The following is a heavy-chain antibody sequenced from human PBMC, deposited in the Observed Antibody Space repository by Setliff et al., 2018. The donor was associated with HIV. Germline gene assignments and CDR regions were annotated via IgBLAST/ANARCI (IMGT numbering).Heavy chain of an antibody. CDR1: GGSISSHY. D-gene: IGHD3-16*01. Sequence: PSETLSLTCTVSGGSISSHYWNWIRQPAGKTLEWIGRIYFSGSTNYNPSLKSRVTISIDTSKNQLSLKLSSVTAADTAVYYCARDWAAPYYYGMDVWGQGTTVTVSS. CDR3: ARDWAAPYYYGMDV. V-gene: IGHV4-4*07. CDR2: IYFSGST. J-gene: IGHJ6*02.